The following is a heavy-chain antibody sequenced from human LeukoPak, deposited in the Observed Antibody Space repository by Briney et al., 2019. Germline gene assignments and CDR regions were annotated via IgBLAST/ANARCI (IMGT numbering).Heavy chain of an antibody. Sequence: ASVKVSCKASGGTFSSYAISWVRQAPGQGLEWMGWISAYNGNTNYAQKLQGRVTMTTDTSTSTAYMELRSLRSDDTAVYYCARDQGGSYPTGAFDIWGQGTMVTVSS. CDR2: ISAYNGNT. CDR3: ARDQGGSYPTGAFDI. V-gene: IGHV1-18*01. D-gene: IGHD1-26*01. J-gene: IGHJ3*02. CDR1: GGTFSSYA.